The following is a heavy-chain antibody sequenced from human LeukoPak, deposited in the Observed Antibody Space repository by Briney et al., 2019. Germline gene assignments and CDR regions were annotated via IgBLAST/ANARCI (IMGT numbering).Heavy chain of an antibody. CDR2: IYYSGST. J-gene: IGHJ3*02. Sequence: SETLSLTCAVYGGSFSGYYWSWIRQPPGKGLEWIGYIYYSGSTNYNPSLKSRVTISVDTSKNQFSLKLSSVTAADTAVYYCARHQMRKTYYYDSSGHSDAFDIWGQGTMVTVSS. CDR3: ARHQMRKTYYYDSSGHSDAFDI. D-gene: IGHD3-22*01. V-gene: IGHV4-59*08. CDR1: GGSFSGYY.